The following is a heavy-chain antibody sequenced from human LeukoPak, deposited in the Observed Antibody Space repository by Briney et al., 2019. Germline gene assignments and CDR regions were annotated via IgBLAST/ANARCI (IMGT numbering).Heavy chain of an antibody. CDR1: GFALKSYS. CDR2: IRSETDGGTT. Sequence: GGSLRLSCAGSGFALKSYSLSWVRQAPGKGLEWVGRIRSETDGGTTDYAAPVKGRFTISRDDSKSTVYLQMSSLKTEDTAVYFCAHRDTAMVRVDYWGQGTLVTVSS. CDR3: AHRDTAMVRVDY. D-gene: IGHD5-18*01. V-gene: IGHV3-15*01. J-gene: IGHJ4*02.